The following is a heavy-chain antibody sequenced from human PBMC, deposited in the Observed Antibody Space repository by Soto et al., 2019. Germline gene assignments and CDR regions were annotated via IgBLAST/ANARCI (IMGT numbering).Heavy chain of an antibody. CDR1: GYSFTRYW. D-gene: IGHD6-19*01. CDR3: ARSPGSSYSSGWSHFDY. V-gene: IGHV5-51*01. J-gene: IGHJ4*02. Sequence: GESLKISFKGSGYSFTRYWIGWVRQMPGKGLEWMGIIYPGDSYTRYSPSFQGQFTISADKSISTAYLQWTILKASDTATYYCARSPGSSYSSGWSHFDYWGQGTLVTVSS. CDR2: IYPGDSYT.